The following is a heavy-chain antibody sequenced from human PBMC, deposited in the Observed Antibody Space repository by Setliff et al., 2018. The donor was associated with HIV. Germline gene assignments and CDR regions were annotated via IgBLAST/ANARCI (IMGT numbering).Heavy chain of an antibody. CDR1: GGSTDSGSYY. D-gene: IGHD3-22*01. CDR3: ARGFSGDYLFTGYLDV. J-gene: IGHJ6*03. Sequence: TLSLTCTVSGGSTDSGSYYWAWIRQPPGKGLEWIGSMYYTGSTYYNPSLKSRVTISIDTSKNQFSLKLNSVTAADTAFYYCARGFSGDYLFTGYLDVWGKGTTGTV. CDR2: MYYTGST. V-gene: IGHV4-39*01.